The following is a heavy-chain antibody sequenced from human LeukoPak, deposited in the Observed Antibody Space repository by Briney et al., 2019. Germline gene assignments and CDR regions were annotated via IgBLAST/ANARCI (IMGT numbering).Heavy chain of an antibody. CDR3: AKRYCSGGGSCHSFDY. V-gene: IGHV3-23*01. D-gene: IGHD2-15*01. CDR2: ISGSGGST. Sequence: PGGSLRLSCAASGFTFSSYAMSWVRQAPGKGLEWVSIISGSGGSTYYADSVRGRFTISRDNSKNTLYLQMNSLRAEDTAVYYCAKRYCSGGGSCHSFDYWGQGSLVTVS. CDR1: GFTFSSYA. J-gene: IGHJ4*02.